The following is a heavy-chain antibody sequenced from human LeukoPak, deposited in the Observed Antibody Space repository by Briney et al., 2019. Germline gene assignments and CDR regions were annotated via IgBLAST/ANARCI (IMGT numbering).Heavy chain of an antibody. J-gene: IGHJ4*02. CDR3: ARENTAVPGGDC. CDR2: IKQDGSEQ. Sequence: PGGSLRLSCAASGFTIGTYWMSWVRRAPGKGLEWLANIKQDGSEQYYVDSVKGRFAISRDNAKNSVYLQMNGLRAEDTAVYYCARENTAVPGGDCWGQGTLVTVSS. CDR1: GFTIGTYW. V-gene: IGHV3-7*01. D-gene: IGHD5-18*01.